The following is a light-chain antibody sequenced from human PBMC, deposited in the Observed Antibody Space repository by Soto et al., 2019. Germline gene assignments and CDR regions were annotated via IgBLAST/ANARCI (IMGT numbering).Light chain of an antibody. CDR3: CSYAGTTTSYV. J-gene: IGLJ1*01. CDR2: EVS. CDR1: SSDVGSYDL. Sequence: QSALTQPASVSGSPGQSITISCTGTSSDVGSYDLVSWYQQHPDKAPKLMIYEVSKRPAGLSNRFSGSKSGNTASLTISGLQAEDEADYYCCSYAGTTTSYVFGSGTKLTVL. V-gene: IGLV2-23*02.